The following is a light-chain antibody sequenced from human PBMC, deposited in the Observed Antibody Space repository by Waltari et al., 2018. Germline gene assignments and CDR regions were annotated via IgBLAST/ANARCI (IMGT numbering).Light chain of an antibody. CDR1: ASDVRAYDF. J-gene: IGLJ1*01. Sequence: QSALTQPASVSGSPGQSITISCSGTASDVRAYDFVPWYQQHPGQAPHLIIYEVSNRPSGISNRFSASKSGNTASLTISGLQAEDEADYYCSSYTTSSAPGVFGTGTRVTVL. V-gene: IGLV2-14*01. CDR3: SSYTTSSAPGV. CDR2: EVS.